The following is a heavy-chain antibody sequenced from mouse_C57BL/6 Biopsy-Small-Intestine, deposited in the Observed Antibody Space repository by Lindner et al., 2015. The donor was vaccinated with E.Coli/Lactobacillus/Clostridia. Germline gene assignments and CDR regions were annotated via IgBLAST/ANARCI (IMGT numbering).Heavy chain of an antibody. Sequence: EVQLQESGPELVKPGASVKISCKASGYSFTDHNMNWVRQSDGKSLEWIGVINPNYGITTYNQEFKGKATLTVDQSSSTAYMQLNSLTSEDSAVYYCARWGNFGSSLDYWGPGTTLTVSS. CDR1: GYSFTDHN. V-gene: IGHV1-39*01. J-gene: IGHJ2*01. CDR2: INPNYGIT. D-gene: IGHD1-1*01. CDR3: ARWGNFGSSLDY.